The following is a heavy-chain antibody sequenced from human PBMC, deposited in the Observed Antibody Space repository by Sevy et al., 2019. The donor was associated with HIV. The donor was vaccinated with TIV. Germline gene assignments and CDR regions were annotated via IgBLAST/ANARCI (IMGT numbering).Heavy chain of an antibody. CDR3: AGRPMVRGDYRIDI. Sequence: SETLSLTCTVSGGSISSSSYYWGWIRQPPGKGLEWIGSIYYSGSTYYNPSLKSRVTISVDTSKNQFSLKLSSVTAADTAVYYCAGRPMVRGDYRIDIWGQGTMVTVSS. CDR1: GGSISSSSYY. V-gene: IGHV4-39*01. J-gene: IGHJ3*02. CDR2: IYYSGST. D-gene: IGHD4-17*01.